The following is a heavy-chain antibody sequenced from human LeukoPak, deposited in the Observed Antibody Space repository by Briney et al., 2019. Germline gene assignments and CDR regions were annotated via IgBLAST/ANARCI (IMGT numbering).Heavy chain of an antibody. D-gene: IGHD3-16*01. V-gene: IGHV3-7*01. J-gene: IGHJ6*02. Sequence: GGSLRLSCAASGFTFSDFWLSWVRQAPGKGLEWVANMNRDGSEKNYVDSMKGRITISKDNAKNSLYLQMNSLRVEDTAVYYCARDGGIIRFGGQDVWGQGTTVTVS. CDR2: MNRDGSEK. CDR1: GFTFSDFW. CDR3: ARDGGIIRFGGQDV.